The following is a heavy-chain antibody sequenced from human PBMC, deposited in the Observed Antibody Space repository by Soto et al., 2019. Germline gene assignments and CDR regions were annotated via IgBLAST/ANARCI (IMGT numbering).Heavy chain of an antibody. CDR3: ARAVPAAIGVGSSSSGPRSHYFDY. Sequence: VASVKVSCKASGYTFTSYYMHWVRQAPGQGLEWMGIINPSGGSTSYAQKFQGRVTMTRDTSTSTVYMELSSLRSEDTAVYYCARAVPAAIGVGSSSSGPRSHYFDYWGQGTLVTVSS. CDR2: INPSGGST. V-gene: IGHV1-46*01. J-gene: IGHJ4*02. D-gene: IGHD2-2*01. CDR1: GYTFTSYY.